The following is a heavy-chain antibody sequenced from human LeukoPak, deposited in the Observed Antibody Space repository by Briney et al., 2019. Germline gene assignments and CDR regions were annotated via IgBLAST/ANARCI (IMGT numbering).Heavy chain of an antibody. D-gene: IGHD3-22*01. CDR1: GGSISSSSYY. CDR3: ASLAHYYDSSGYPDGWYFDL. Sequence: SETLSLTCTVSGGSISSSSYYWGWIRQPPGKGLEWIGSIYYSGSPYYNPSLKSRVTISVDTSKNQFSLKLSSVTAADTAVYYCASLAHYYDSSGYPDGWYFDLWGRGTLVTVSS. V-gene: IGHV4-39*01. CDR2: IYYSGSP. J-gene: IGHJ2*01.